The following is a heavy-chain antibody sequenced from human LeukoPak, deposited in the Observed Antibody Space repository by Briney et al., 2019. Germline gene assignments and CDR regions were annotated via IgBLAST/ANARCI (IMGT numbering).Heavy chain of an antibody. CDR3: ARQLGYCSSTSCLALFDY. D-gene: IGHD2-2*01. CDR1: GGSISSYY. V-gene: IGHV4-59*08. CDR2: IYYSGST. J-gene: IGHJ4*02. Sequence: SETLSLTCTVSGGSISSYYWSWIRQPPGKGLEWIGYIYYSGSTNYNPSLKSRVTISVDTSKNQFSLKLSSVTAADTAVYYCARQLGYCSSTSCLALFDYWGQGTLVTVSS.